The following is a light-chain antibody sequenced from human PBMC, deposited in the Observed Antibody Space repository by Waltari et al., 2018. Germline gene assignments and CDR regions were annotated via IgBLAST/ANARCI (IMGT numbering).Light chain of an antibody. V-gene: IGKV3-11*01. J-gene: IGKJ1*01. Sequence: EIVLTQSPATLSLSPGESATLSCRTSQSVNRSLAWYHQKPGQAPRLLIYGASNRATGIPDRFSGSGSGTDFSLTISSLEPEDFAVYYCQHYLRLPVTFGQGTKVEVK. CDR3: QHYLRLPVT. CDR2: GAS. CDR1: QSVNRS.